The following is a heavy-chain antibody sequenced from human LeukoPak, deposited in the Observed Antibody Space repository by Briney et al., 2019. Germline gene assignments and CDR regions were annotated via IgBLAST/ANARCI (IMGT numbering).Heavy chain of an antibody. CDR2: MNPNRGNT. D-gene: IGHD3-22*01. CDR1: GYTFTSYD. CDR3: ARRASNSGYLYYYYYYGMDV. Sequence: ASVKVSCKASGYTFTSYDINWVRQAIGQGLEWMGWMNPNRGNTGYAQKFQGRVTMTRNTSISTAYMELSSLRSEDTAVYYCARRASNSGYLYYYYYYGMDVWGQGTTVTVSS. J-gene: IGHJ6*02. V-gene: IGHV1-8*01.